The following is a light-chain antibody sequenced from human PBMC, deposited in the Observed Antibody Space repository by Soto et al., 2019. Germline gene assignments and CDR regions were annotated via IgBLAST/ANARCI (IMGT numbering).Light chain of an antibody. CDR1: QSVSSN. J-gene: IGKJ1*01. V-gene: IGKV3-15*01. CDR3: QQYNNFWT. CDR2: GAS. Sequence: EIVMTQSPATLSVSPGETATLSCRASQSVSSNLAWYQQKPGQAPRLLIYGASTRATDIPARFSGSGSGTEFTLTISNLQSEDFAVYYCQQYNNFWTFGQGTKVEIK.